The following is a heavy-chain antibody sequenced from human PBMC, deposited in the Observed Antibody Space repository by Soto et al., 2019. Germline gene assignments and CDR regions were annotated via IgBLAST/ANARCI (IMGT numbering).Heavy chain of an antibody. CDR1: GVTFSSYS. Sequence: PGGSLRLSCAASGVTFSSYSMNWVRQAPGKGLEWVSSISSSSSYIYYADSVKGRFTISRDNAKNSLYLQMNSLRAEDTAVYYCARGQLRLGELSHFDYWGQGTLVTVSS. J-gene: IGHJ4*02. D-gene: IGHD3-16*02. CDR3: ARGQLRLGELSHFDY. V-gene: IGHV3-21*01. CDR2: ISSSSSYI.